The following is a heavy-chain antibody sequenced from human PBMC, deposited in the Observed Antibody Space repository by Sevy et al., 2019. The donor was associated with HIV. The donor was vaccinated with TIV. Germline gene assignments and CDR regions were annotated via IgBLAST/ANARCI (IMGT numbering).Heavy chain of an antibody. Sequence: GVSLRLSCAASGFTFSSYEMNWVRQAPGKGLEWVSYISSSGSTIYYADSVKGRFTISIDNAKNSLYLQMNSLRAEDTAVYYCARVVQNYGDYENWFDPWRQGTLVTVSS. V-gene: IGHV3-48*03. CDR1: GFTFSSYE. CDR2: ISSSGSTI. J-gene: IGHJ5*02. CDR3: ARVVQNYGDYENWFDP. D-gene: IGHD4-17*01.